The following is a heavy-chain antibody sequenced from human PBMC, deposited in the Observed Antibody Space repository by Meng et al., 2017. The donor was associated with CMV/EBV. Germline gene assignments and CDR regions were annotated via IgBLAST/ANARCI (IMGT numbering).Heavy chain of an antibody. J-gene: IGHJ4*02. CDR1: GGSASSGSYY. D-gene: IGHD1-26*01. V-gene: IGHV4-61*01. CDR2: IYYSGST. CDR3: ASQYSGTYYREFDY. Sequence: SETLSLTCTVSGGSASSGSYYGSWIRQPPGKGLEWIGYIYYSGSTNYNPSLKGRVTIAVDTSKNQFSLKLSSVTAADTAVYYCASQYSGTYYREFDYWGQGTLVTVSS.